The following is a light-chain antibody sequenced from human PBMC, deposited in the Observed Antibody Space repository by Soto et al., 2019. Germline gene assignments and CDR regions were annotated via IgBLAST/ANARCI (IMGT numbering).Light chain of an antibody. V-gene: IGKV3-15*01. CDR3: QQYNNWPWT. CDR1: QSISDT. Sequence: EIVMTQSPATLSVSPGGRATLSCRASQSISDTLAWYQQKPGQAPRLLIYGASTRAPVFPARFSGSGSGTDFPLTISSLQYEDFAVYYWQQYNNWPWTFGQGTKVEIK. CDR2: GAS. J-gene: IGKJ1*01.